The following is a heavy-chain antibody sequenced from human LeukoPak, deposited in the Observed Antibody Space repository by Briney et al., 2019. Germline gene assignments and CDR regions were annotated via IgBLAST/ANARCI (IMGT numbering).Heavy chain of an antibody. CDR2: ISGTSNTI. D-gene: IGHD1-1*01. V-gene: IGHV3-48*04. CDR3: AGYRAYYYMDV. CDR1: GFTVSTYS. J-gene: IGHJ6*03. Sequence: GRTLGHSCATSGFTVSTYSMTWVRQAPGKGLEWLSFISGTSNTIYYADSVKGRFTISRDNANNSLYLQVNSLRAEDTAVYYCAGYRAYYYMDVWGKGTTVTVSS.